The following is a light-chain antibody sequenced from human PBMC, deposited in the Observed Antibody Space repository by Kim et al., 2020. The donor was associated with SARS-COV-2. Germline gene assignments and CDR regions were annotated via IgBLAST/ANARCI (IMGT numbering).Light chain of an antibody. CDR2: DAS. CDR3: QQYDSVPPT. V-gene: IGKV1-33*01. Sequence: ASIGDRVTITCQASQHITNYLFWYQQKPGQAPNLLIYDASNLQTGVPSRFSGGGSGTHFTLTISSLQPEDVATYFCQQYDSVPPTFGGGTKVDIK. J-gene: IGKJ4*01. CDR1: QHITNY.